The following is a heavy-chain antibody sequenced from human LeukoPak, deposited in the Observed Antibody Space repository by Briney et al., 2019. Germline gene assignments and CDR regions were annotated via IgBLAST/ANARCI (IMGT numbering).Heavy chain of an antibody. Sequence: PGGSLRLSCAASGFTFSSYSMNWVRQAPGKGLEWVSSISSSSSYIYYADSVKGRFTISRDNAKNSLYLQMNSPRAEDTAVYYCARSARGYSYGLTDYWGQGTLVTVSS. V-gene: IGHV3-21*01. CDR2: ISSSSSYI. D-gene: IGHD5-18*01. J-gene: IGHJ4*02. CDR1: GFTFSSYS. CDR3: ARSARGYSYGLTDY.